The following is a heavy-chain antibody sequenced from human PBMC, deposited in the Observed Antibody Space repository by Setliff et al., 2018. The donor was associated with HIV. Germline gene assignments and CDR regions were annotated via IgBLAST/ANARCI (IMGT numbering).Heavy chain of an antibody. V-gene: IGHV3-21*01. J-gene: IGHJ4*02. CDR3: ARVPRLGELSDY. Sequence: PGGSLRLSCTASGFTFSSYSMNWVRQAPGKGLEWVSSISSGSSYIYYPDSVKGRFTISRDNAKNSLYLRMNSLRADDTAVYYCARVPRLGELSDYWGQGTLVTVSS. CDR1: GFTFSSYS. CDR2: ISSGSSYI. D-gene: IGHD3-16*02.